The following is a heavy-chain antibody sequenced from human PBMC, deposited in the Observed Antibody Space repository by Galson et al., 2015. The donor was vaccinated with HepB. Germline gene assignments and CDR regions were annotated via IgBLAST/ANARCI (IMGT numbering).Heavy chain of an antibody. J-gene: IGHJ3*02. D-gene: IGHD2-15*01. CDR2: MSYDGSNK. CDR1: GFTFSNYG. V-gene: IGHV3-30*18. CDR3: AKARPVCSGGSCYSGGDAFDI. Sequence: SLRLSCAASGFTFSNYGMHWVRQAPGKGLEWVAAMSYDGSNKYYADSVKGRFTISRDNSKNTLYLQMNSLRAEDTAVYYCAKARPVCSGGSCYSGGDAFDIWGQGTMVTVSS.